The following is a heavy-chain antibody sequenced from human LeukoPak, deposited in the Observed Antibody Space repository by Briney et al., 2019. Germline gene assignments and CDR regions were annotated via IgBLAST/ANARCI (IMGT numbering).Heavy chain of an antibody. J-gene: IGHJ5*02. CDR3: ARLDPRRCFDP. CDR1: GGSFSSYY. CDR2: IYPTGST. Sequence: SETLSLTCTVSGGSFSSYYWTWIRQPAGKGLEWIGRIYPTGSTTYNPSLRSRVSLSVDTSKNQFSLNLISVAAADTAVYYCARLDPRRCFDPWGQGILVTVSS. V-gene: IGHV4-4*07. D-gene: IGHD2-2*03.